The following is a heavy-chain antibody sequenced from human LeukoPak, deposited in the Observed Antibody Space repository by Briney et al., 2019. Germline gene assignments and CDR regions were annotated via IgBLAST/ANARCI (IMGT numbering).Heavy chain of an antibody. J-gene: IGHJ4*02. Sequence: GGSLRLSCAVSGLTFSDYYMSWVRQAPGKGLEWVGFIRSKPYGGTTENAASVKGRFTISRDDSKSIAYLQMNSLKTEDTAVYYCARGGVYCSSVSCSVDYWGQGILVTVSS. CDR3: ARGGVYCSSVSCSVDY. D-gene: IGHD2-2*01. V-gene: IGHV3-71*01. CDR2: IRSKPYGGTT. CDR1: GLTFSDYY.